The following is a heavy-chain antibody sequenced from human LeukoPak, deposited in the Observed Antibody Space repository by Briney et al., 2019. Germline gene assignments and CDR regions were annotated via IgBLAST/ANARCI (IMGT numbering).Heavy chain of an antibody. CDR1: GYTFTSYY. J-gene: IGHJ5*02. Sequence: ASVKVFCKASGYTFTSYYMHWVRQAPGQGLEWMGIINPSGGSTSYAQKFQGRVTMTRDTSTSTVYMELSSLRSEDTAVYYCARDIVVVPAAIGNWFDPWGQGTLVTVSS. V-gene: IGHV1-46*01. D-gene: IGHD2-2*02. CDR2: INPSGGST. CDR3: ARDIVVVPAAIGNWFDP.